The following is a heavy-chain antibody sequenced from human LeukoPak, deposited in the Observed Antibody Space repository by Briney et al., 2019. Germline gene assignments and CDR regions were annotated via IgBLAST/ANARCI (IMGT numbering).Heavy chain of an antibody. V-gene: IGHV1-46*01. CDR1: GTIYY. D-gene: IGHD4-17*01. CDR2: INPSGDTT. J-gene: IGHJ5*02. Sequence: GASVKVSCKSSGTIYYVHWVRQAPGQGLEWMGIINPSGDTTSYARRFQGRVTMTRDTSTSTAYMELRSLRSDDTAVYYCARESDYGDYYPWGQGTLVTVSS. CDR3: ARESDYGDYYP.